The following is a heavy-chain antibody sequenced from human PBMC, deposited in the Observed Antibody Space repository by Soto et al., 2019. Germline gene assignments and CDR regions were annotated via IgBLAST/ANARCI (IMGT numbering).Heavy chain of an antibody. D-gene: IGHD3-22*01. CDR3: ASAPPYYGISGYLEV. Sequence: ASVKVSCKAPGHYFSVYYMYGVRQSRLHWLDWMGCINLNSGGTNYAQKFQGRVTMTRDTSITTGYMDLRGLTSDDTAVYYCASAPPYYGISGYLEVWGLGTLVTVSS. CDR2: INLNSGGT. J-gene: IGHJ4*02. CDR1: GHYFSVYY. V-gene: IGHV1-2*02.